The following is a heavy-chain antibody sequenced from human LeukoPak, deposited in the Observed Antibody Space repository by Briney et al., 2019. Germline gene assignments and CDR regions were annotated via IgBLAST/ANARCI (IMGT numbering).Heavy chain of an antibody. J-gene: IGHJ3*02. Sequence: SETLSLTCTVSGSSVSSGSYYWSWIRQPPGKGLERIGYIYYSGSTNYNPSLKSRVTMSVDTPKNQFSLKLSSVTAADTAVYYCARYCSSTSCFDNAFDIWGQGTMATVSS. V-gene: IGHV4-61*01. CDR3: ARYCSSTSCFDNAFDI. D-gene: IGHD2-2*01. CDR1: GSSVSSGSYY. CDR2: IYYSGST.